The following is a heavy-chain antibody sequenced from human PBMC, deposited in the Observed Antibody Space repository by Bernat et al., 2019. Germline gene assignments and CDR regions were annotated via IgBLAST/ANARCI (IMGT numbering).Heavy chain of an antibody. CDR3: ARSPGIGAVDY. CDR1: GFIFNIYW. Sequence: EVLLAESRGDLVQPGGSLRLSCAASGFIFNIYWTSWVRQAPGKGLEWVANINQDGSETYYVDSVRGRFAISRDNAKNSLFLQMDSLRVEDTAMYYCARSPGIGAVDYWGPGTLVTVSS. J-gene: IGHJ4*02. D-gene: IGHD3-3*01. V-gene: IGHV3-7*03. CDR2: INQDGSET.